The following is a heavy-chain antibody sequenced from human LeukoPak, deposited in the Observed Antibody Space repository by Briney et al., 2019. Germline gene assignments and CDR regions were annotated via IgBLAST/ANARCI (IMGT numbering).Heavy chain of an antibody. CDR1: GYTFTSYD. CDR2: MNPNSGNT. D-gene: IGHD2-15*01. V-gene: IGHV1-8*01. CDR3: ARGGGYCSGGSCPYYFDY. Sequence: ASVKVSCKASGYTFTSYDINWVRQATGQGLEWMGWMNPNSGNTGYAQKFQGRVTMATDTSISTAYMELSSLTSEDMAVYYCARGGGYCSGGSCPYYFDYWGQGTLVTVSS. J-gene: IGHJ4*02.